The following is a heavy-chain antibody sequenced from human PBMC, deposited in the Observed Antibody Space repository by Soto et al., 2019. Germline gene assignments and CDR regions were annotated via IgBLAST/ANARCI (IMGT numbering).Heavy chain of an antibody. V-gene: IGHV3-21*06. Sequence: PGVSLRLSCAASGFTFTRYSMNWVRQAPGKGLEWVSSISSTTNYIYYGDSMKGRFTISRDNAKNSLYLEMNSLRAGDTAVYYCARESEDLTSNFDYWGQGTLVTVSS. CDR3: ARESEDLTSNFDY. J-gene: IGHJ4*02. CDR2: ISSTTNYI. CDR1: GFTFTRYS.